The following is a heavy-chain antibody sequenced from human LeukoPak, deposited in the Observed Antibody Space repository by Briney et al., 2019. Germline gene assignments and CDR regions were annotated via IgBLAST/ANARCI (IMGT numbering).Heavy chain of an antibody. V-gene: IGHV3-66*02. J-gene: IGHJ4*02. CDR2: LYRGGSS. D-gene: IGHD6-19*01. CDR1: GFTVNNNY. Sequence: PGGSLRLPCADSGFTVNNNYMNWVRQAPGRGLEWVSILYRGGSSYYADSVRGRFTISRDNSKNTLYLQMNSLRAEDTAVYYCARVSGWYRGGSDYWGQGTLVTVSS. CDR3: ARVSGWYRGGSDY.